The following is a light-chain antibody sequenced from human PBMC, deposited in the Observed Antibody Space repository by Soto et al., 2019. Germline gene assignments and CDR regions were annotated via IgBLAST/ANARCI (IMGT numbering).Light chain of an antibody. Sequence: QSALTQPASVSGSPGQSITISCTGTSSDVGGYNYVSWYQQHPGKAPKLMIYDVSNRPSGVSNRFSGSKSGNTASLTISWLQAEDEADYYCSSYTTTYTVVFGTGTKLTVL. CDR1: SSDVGGYNY. CDR2: DVS. V-gene: IGLV2-14*01. CDR3: SSYTTTYTVV. J-gene: IGLJ1*01.